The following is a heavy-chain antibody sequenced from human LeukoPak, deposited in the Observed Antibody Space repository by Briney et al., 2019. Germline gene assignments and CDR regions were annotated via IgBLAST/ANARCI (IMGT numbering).Heavy chain of an antibody. V-gene: IGHV4-61*02. Sequence: SETLSLTCTVSGGSISSGDYYWSWIRQPPGKGLEWIGRIYTSGSTNYNPSLKSRVTISVDTSKNQFSLKLSSVTAADTAVYYCARADSSSWSNFDYWGQGTLVTVSS. CDR1: GGSISSGDYY. D-gene: IGHD6-13*01. CDR3: ARADSSSWSNFDY. CDR2: IYTSGST. J-gene: IGHJ4*02.